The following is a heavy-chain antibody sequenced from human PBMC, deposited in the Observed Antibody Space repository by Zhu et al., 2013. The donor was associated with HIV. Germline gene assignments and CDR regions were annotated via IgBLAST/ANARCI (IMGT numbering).Heavy chain of an antibody. D-gene: IGHD5-18*01. Sequence: QVQLVQSGTEVKKPGASVKVSCKASGYTFTNYDVNWVRQATGQGLEWMGWMNPNSGKTVYAQKFQGRVTMTSDTSISTAYMELSSLRSEDTAVYYCVRGRAEGYSYGLGYWGQGTLVTVSS. V-gene: IGHV1-8*01. CDR1: GYTFTNYD. CDR2: MNPNSGKT. J-gene: IGHJ4*02. CDR3: VRGRAEGYSYGLGY.